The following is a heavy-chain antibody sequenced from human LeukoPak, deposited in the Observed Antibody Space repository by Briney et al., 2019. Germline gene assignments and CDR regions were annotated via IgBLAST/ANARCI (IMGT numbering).Heavy chain of an antibody. Sequence: GASVKLSCKASGGTFSSYAISWVRQAPGQGLEWVGRIIPILGIANYAQKFQGRVTITADKSTSTAYMELSSLRSEDTAVYYCAEEDGGDGMDGMDVWGQGTTVTVSS. CDR2: IIPILGIA. V-gene: IGHV1-69*04. D-gene: IGHD2-21*02. CDR1: GGTFSSYA. CDR3: AEEDGGDGMDGMDV. J-gene: IGHJ6*02.